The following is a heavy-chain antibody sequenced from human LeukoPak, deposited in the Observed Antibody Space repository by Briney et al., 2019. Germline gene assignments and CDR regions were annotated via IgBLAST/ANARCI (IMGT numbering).Heavy chain of an antibody. J-gene: IGHJ4*02. V-gene: IGHV3-64*01. Sequence: GGSLRLSCAASGFTFSSYAMHWVRQARAKGLEYVSAISSNGGSTYYANSVKGRFTISRDNSKNTLYLQMGSLRAEDMAVYYCVSSDYGDYGSFDYWGQGTLVTVSS. CDR2: ISSNGGST. CDR3: VSSDYGDYGSFDY. CDR1: GFTFSSYA. D-gene: IGHD4-17*01.